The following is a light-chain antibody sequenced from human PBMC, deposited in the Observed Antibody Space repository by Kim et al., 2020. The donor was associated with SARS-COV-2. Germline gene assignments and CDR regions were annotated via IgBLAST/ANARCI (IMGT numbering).Light chain of an antibody. CDR3: SSRDSGGNQWV. CDR2: GKN. CDR1: SLRRYY. J-gene: IGLJ3*02. V-gene: IGLV3-19*01. Sequence: SSALTQDPAVSVALGQTVRITCQGDSLRRYYASWYQQKPGQAPILVIHGKNNRPSGISDRFSGSTSGNTGSLTITGAQAEDEADYYCSSRDSGGNQWVFGGGTQRTVL.